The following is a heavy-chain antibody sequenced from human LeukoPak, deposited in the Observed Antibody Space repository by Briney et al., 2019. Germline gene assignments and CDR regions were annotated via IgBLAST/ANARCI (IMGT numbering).Heavy chain of an antibody. CDR2: ISSSSSYV. V-gene: IGHV3-21*04. CDR3: ARRPSRLEPYYYDSSGYTWGAFDI. D-gene: IGHD3-22*01. J-gene: IGHJ3*02. Sequence: GGSLRLSCAASGFTFSSYSMNWVRQAPGKGLEWVSSISSSSSYVYYADSVKGRFTISRDNAKNSLFLQMNSLRAEDTAVYYCARRPSRLEPYYYDSSGYTWGAFDIWGQGTMVTVSS. CDR1: GFTFSSYS.